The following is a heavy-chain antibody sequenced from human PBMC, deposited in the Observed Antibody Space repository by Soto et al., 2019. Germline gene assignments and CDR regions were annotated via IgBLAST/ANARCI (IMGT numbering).Heavy chain of an antibody. Sequence: QVQLVQSGAEVKKPGSSVKVSCKASGGTFSSYAISWVRQAPGQGLEWMGGIIPIFGTANYAQKFQGRVTFTGDEPTGTAYMELSSLRSEETAVYYCARNSPPIAEDTAMALHDPNYYYYYGMDVWGQGTTVTVSS. J-gene: IGHJ6*02. V-gene: IGHV1-69*01. CDR2: IIPIFGTA. CDR3: ARNSPPIAEDTAMALHDPNYYYYYGMDV. D-gene: IGHD5-18*01. CDR1: GGTFSSYA.